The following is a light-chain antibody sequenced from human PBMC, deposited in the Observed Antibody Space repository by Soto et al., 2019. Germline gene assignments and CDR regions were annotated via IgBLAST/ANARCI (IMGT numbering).Light chain of an antibody. Sequence: EIVLTQSPGTLSLSPGERATLSCRASQSISSSFLAWYQQRPGQAPRLLIYGASSRATGIPDRFSGSGYGTNITITISRLAPQHSAVYYCQQYGSTRYTFGQQTKLEIQ. J-gene: IGKJ2*01. CDR3: QQYGSTRYT. CDR2: GAS. CDR1: QSISSSF. V-gene: IGKV3-20*01.